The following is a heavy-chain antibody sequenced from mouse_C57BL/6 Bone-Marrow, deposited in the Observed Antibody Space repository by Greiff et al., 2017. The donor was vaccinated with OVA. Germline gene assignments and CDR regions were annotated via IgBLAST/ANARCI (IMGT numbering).Heavy chain of an antibody. CDR3: ARGAITTVVATDFDD. D-gene: IGHD1-1*01. J-gene: IGHJ2*01. CDR2: IYPGDGDT. Sequence: LQQSGASVKISCKASGYAFSSYWMTWVKQRPGKGLEWIGQIYPGDGDTNYNGKFKGKATLTADKSSSTAYMQLSSLTSEDSAVYFCARGAITTVVATDFDDWGKGTTLTVSS. V-gene: IGHV1-80*01. CDR1: GYAFSSYW.